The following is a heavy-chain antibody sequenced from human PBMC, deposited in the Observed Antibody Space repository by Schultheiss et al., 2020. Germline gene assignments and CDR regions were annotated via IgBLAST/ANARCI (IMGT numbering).Heavy chain of an antibody. CDR3: AKPAIVGAAYFDY. V-gene: IGHV1-69*13. D-gene: IGHD1-26*01. CDR2: IIPIFGTA. Sequence: SVKVSCKASGYTFTSYGISWVRQAPGQGLEWMGGIIPIFGTANYAQKFQGRVTITADESTSTAYMELSSLRSEDSAVYYCAKPAIVGAAYFDYWGQGTLVTVYS. J-gene: IGHJ4*02. CDR1: GYTFTSYG.